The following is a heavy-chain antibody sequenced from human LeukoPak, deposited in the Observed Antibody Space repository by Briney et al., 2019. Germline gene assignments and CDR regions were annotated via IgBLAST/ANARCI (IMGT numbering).Heavy chain of an antibody. V-gene: IGHV3-7*01. CDR2: INPDGNEK. J-gene: IGHJ4*02. D-gene: IGHD6-13*01. CDR3: SGRDSSRSPRAY. Sequence: GGSLRLSCAASGLSFSMSRMNWVRLAPGRGLEWLANINPDGNEKYYVDSVKGRFAMSKDNAKNEVYLEMNSLRAEDTGVYYCSGRDSSRSPRAYWGQGTLVSVSS. CDR1: GLSFSMSR.